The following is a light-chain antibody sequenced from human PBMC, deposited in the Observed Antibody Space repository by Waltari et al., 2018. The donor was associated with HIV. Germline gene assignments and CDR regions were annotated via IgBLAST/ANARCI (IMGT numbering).Light chain of an antibody. CDR1: QSVRSN. CDR2: DAS. J-gene: IGKJ1*01. Sequence: EIVMTQSPATLSVSPGARAPLSRRASQSVRSNLAWYQQKPGQAPRLLIYDASTRATGIPARFSGSGSGTEFSLTISSLQSEDFAVYYCQQYNNWWTFGQGTKVEIK. V-gene: IGKV3-15*01. CDR3: QQYNNWWT.